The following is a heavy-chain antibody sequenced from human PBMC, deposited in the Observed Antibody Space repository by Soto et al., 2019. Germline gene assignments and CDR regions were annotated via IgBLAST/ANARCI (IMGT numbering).Heavy chain of an antibody. D-gene: IGHD6-13*01. V-gene: IGHV1-18*01. CDR3: ARATLSSSWYSGYYYGMDV. CDR1: GYTFTSYG. J-gene: IGHJ6*02. Sequence: QVQLVQSGAEVKKPGASVKVSCKASGYTFTSYGISWVRQAPGQGLEWMGWISAYNGNTNYAQKLQGRVTMTTDTATSTAYMELRSLRSDDTAVYYCARATLSSSWYSGYYYGMDVWGQGTTVTVSS. CDR2: ISAYNGNT.